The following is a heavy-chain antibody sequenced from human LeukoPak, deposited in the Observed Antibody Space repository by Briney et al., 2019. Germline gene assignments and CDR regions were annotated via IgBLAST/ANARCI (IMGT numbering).Heavy chain of an antibody. Sequence: GGSLRLSCAASGFTFSAYWMHWVRQAPGKGLVWVSRINSDGFSIAYADSVKGRFTISRDNAKNTLYLHMNSPRAEDTAVYYCARFYGGSALDNWGQGTMVTVSS. D-gene: IGHD3-16*01. CDR1: GFTFSAYW. J-gene: IGHJ3*02. V-gene: IGHV3-74*01. CDR2: INSDGFSI. CDR3: ARFYGGSALDN.